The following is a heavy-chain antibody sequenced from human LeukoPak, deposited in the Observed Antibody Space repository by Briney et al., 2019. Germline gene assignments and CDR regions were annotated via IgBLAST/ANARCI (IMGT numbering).Heavy chain of an antibody. CDR3: AREEEDSSSWYGFGEYFQH. CDR2: IYYSGST. J-gene: IGHJ1*01. CDR1: GGSISSSSYY. Sequence: PSETLSLTCTVSGGSISSSSYYWGWIRQPPGKGLEWIGSIYYSGSTYYNPSLKSRVTISVDTSKNQFSLKLSSVTAADTAVYYCAREEEDSSSWYGFGEYFQHWGQGTLVTVSS. D-gene: IGHD6-13*01. V-gene: IGHV4-39*07.